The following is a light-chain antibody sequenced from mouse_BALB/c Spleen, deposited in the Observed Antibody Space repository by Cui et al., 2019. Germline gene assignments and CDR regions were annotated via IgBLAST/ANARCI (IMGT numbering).Light chain of an antibody. Sequence: QIVLSQSPAILSASPGEKVTMTCRASSSVSYMLWYQQKPGSSTKPWIYATSNLASGVPARFSGSGSGTSYSLTISRVEAEDAATYYCQQWSSNPPTFGGGTKLEIK. J-gene: IGKJ2*01. CDR2: ATS. CDR1: SSVSY. V-gene: IGKV4-72*01. CDR3: QQWSSNPPT.